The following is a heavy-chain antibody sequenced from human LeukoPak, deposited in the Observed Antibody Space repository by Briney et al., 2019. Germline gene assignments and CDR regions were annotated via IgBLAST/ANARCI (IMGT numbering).Heavy chain of an antibody. V-gene: IGHV3-23*01. CDR1: GFTFSSYA. Sequence: GGSLRLSCAASGFTFSSYAMSWVRQAPGKGLEWVSAISGSGGSTYYADSVKGRFTISRDNSKNTLYLQMNSLRAEDTAVYYCAKGIYDLLGFPDSPLDAFDIWGQGTMVTVSS. CDR2: ISGSGGST. J-gene: IGHJ3*02. D-gene: IGHD3-3*01. CDR3: AKGIYDLLGFPDSPLDAFDI.